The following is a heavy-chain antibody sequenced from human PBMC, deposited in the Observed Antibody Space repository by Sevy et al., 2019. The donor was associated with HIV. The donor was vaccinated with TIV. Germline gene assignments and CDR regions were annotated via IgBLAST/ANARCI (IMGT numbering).Heavy chain of an antibody. V-gene: IGHV1-18*04. CDR3: ARDRIAARPYYYYYYMDV. CDR2: ISAYSGNT. Sequence: ASGKVSCKASGYTFTSYGISWVRQAPGQGLEWMGWISAYSGNTNYAQKLQGRVTMTTDTSTSTAYVEMRGLRFDDTAVYYCARDRIAARPYYYYYYMDVWGKGTTVTVSS. J-gene: IGHJ6*03. D-gene: IGHD6-6*01. CDR1: GYTFTSYG.